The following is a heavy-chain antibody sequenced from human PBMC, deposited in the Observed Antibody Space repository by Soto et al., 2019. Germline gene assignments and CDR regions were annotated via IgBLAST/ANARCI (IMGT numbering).Heavy chain of an antibody. CDR3: ARDGGSAIAVAWDY. V-gene: IGHV3-30-3*01. CDR1: GFTFISYA. J-gene: IGHJ4*02. D-gene: IGHD6-19*01. CDR2: ISYDGSNK. Sequence: QVQLVESGGGVVQPGRSMRLSCAASGFTFISYAMHWVRQAPGKGLEWVAVISYDGSNKYYADSVKGRFTISRDNSKNTLYLQMNSLRAEDTAVYYCARDGGSAIAVAWDYWGQGTLVTVSS.